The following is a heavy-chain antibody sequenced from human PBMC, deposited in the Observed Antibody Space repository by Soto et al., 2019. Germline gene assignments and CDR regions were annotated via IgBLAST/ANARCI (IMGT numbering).Heavy chain of an antibody. V-gene: IGHV1-18*01. J-gene: IGHJ4*02. D-gene: IGHD1-1*01. CDR2: ISAHNGNT. Sequence: QVHLVQSGAEVKKPGASVKVSCKASGYTFTSYGITWVRQAPGQGLEWMGWISAHNGNTEYAQKLQGRVIVTRDTSTSTAYMERRSLISDDTAVDYCARGRYGDYWGQGALVTVSS. CDR3: ARGRYGDY. CDR1: GYTFTSYG.